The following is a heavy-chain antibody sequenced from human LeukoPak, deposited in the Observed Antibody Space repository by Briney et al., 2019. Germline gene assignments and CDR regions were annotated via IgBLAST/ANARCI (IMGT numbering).Heavy chain of an antibody. Sequence: SETLSLTCTVSGGSISSSSYYWGWIRQPPGKGLEWIGSIYYSGSTYYNPSLKSRVTISVDTSKNQFSLKLSSVTAADTAVYYCARNVDNSPDYWGQGTLVTVSS. CDR3: ARNVDNSPDY. J-gene: IGHJ4*02. CDR1: GGSISSSSYY. V-gene: IGHV4-39*01. CDR2: IYYSGST. D-gene: IGHD5-12*01.